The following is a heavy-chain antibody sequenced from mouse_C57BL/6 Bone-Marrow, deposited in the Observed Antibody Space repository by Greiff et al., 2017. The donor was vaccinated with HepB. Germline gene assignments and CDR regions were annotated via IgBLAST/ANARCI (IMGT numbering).Heavy chain of an antibody. CDR2: ISSGSSTI. J-gene: IGHJ3*01. D-gene: IGHD2-4*01. CDR3: ARHYDPAWFAY. CDR1: GFTFSDYG. V-gene: IGHV5-17*01. Sequence: EVNVVESGGGLVKPGGSLKLSCAASGFTFSDYGMHWVRQAPEKGLEWVAYISSGSSTIYYADTVKCRFTIYSDNAKNTLFLQMTSLRSDDTSMYYCARHYDPAWFAYWGQGTLVTVSA.